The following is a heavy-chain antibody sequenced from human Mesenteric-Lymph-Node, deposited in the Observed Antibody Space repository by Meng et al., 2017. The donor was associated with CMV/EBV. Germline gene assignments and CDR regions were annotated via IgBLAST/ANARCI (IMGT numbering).Heavy chain of an antibody. J-gene: IGHJ4*02. CDR2: ISASGDLT. CDR1: GFSFNNCG. V-gene: IGHV3-23*01. Sequence: GESLKISCVASGFSFNNCGMSWVRQAPGKGLEWISSISASGDLTYYVDPVKGRFTVSRDNSKNTRFLQLNSLRDEDTALYYCAKIKYGGIWYADYWGQGTLVTVSS. D-gene: IGHD1-14*01. CDR3: AKIKYGGIWYADY.